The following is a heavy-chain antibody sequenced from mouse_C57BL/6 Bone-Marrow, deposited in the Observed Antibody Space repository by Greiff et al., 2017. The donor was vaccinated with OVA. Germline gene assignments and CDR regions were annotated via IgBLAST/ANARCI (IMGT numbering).Heavy chain of an antibody. Sequence: ESGPGLVKPSQSLSLTCSVTGYSITSGYYWNWIRQFPGNKLEWMGYISYDGSNNYNPSLKNPISITRDTSKNQFFLKLNSVTTEDTATYYCARGIYDYDGDYWGQGTTLTVSS. CDR3: ARGIYDYDGDY. J-gene: IGHJ2*01. CDR1: GYSITSGYY. CDR2: ISYDGSN. D-gene: IGHD2-4*01. V-gene: IGHV3-6*01.